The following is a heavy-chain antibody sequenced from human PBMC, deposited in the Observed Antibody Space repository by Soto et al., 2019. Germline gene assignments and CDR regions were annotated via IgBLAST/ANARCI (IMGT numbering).Heavy chain of an antibody. CDR3: ARGGSYSGGYYYYYMDV. J-gene: IGHJ6*03. D-gene: IGHD3-10*01. CDR1: GYTFTGYY. Sequence: KVSCKASGYTFTGYYMHWVRQAPGQGLEWMGWINPNSGGTNYAQKFQGWVTMTRDTSISTAYMELSRLRSDDTAVYYCARGGSYSGGYYYYYMDVWGKGTTVTVSS. CDR2: INPNSGGT. V-gene: IGHV1-2*04.